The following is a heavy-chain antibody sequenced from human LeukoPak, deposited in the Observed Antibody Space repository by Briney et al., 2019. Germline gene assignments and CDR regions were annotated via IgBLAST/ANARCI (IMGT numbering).Heavy chain of an antibody. V-gene: IGHV3-30*04. CDR1: GFTFSGYA. D-gene: IGHD6-19*01. Sequence: GGSLRLSCAASGFTFSGYAMHWVRQAPGKGLEWVAVISYDGSNKYYADSVKGRFTISRDNSKNTLYLQMNSLRAEDTAVYYCAKRSSGWLFDPWGQGTLVTVSS. CDR2: ISYDGSNK. CDR3: AKRSSGWLFDP. J-gene: IGHJ5*02.